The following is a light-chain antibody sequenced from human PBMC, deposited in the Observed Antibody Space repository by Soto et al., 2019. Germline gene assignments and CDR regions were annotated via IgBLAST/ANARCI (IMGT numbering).Light chain of an antibody. J-gene: IGKJ1*01. V-gene: IGKV2-30*02. Sequence: DVVMTQSPLSLPVTLGQPASISCRSIQSLVHSSGNTYLNWFLQGPGHSPRRLIYQVSNRDSGVPDRFSGSGSGIDFTLKISRVEADDVGVYYCMQVTYWPWTFGQGTRVEIK. CDR3: MQVTYWPWT. CDR2: QVS. CDR1: QSLVHSSGNTY.